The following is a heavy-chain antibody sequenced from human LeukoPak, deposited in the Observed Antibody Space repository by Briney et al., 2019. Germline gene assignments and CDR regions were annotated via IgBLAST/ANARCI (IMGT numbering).Heavy chain of an antibody. D-gene: IGHD2-8*01. CDR2: IYSSGST. CDR1: GGSISGYY. V-gene: IGHV4-59*01. J-gene: IGHJ4*02. CDR3: ARDTSAFNGFYDS. Sequence: SETLSLTCTVSGGSISGYYWSWIRQSPGKGLEWIGYIYSSGSTNYKSSLKSRVTISEDTSKNQVSLKLRSVTAADTAVYYCARDTSAFNGFYDSWGQGTLVTVSS.